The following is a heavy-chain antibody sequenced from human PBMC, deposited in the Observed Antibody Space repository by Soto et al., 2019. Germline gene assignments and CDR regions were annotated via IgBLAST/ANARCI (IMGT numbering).Heavy chain of an antibody. CDR2: IYYSGRT. CDR3: ARDYYYDSRGYPGAYYYAMDV. D-gene: IGHD3-22*01. J-gene: IGHJ6*02. Sequence: SETLSLTCTVSGGSFSSYYWSWIRQPPGKGLEWIGHIYYSGRTNYNPSLKSRVTISGDTSKNQLSLKLSSVTAADTAVYYCARDYYYDSRGYPGAYYYAMDVWGQGTTVTV. V-gene: IGHV4-59*01. CDR1: GGSFSSYY.